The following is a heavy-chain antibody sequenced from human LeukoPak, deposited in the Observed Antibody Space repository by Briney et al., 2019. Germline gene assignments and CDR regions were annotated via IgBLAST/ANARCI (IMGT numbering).Heavy chain of an antibody. CDR1: XFTFSXYA. CDR2: ISGSGGST. Sequence: XSLRXXXXAXXFTFSXYAMSWVRQAPGKGLEWVSAISGSGGSTYYADSVKGRFTISRDNSKNTLYLQMNSLRAEDTAVYYCAKDISGSYIAWGQGTLVTVSS. J-gene: IGHJ4*02. V-gene: IGHV3-23*01. CDR3: AKDISGSYIA. D-gene: IGHD1-26*01.